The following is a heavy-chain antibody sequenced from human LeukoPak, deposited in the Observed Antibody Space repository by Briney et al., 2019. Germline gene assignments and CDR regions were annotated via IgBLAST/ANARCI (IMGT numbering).Heavy chain of an antibody. Sequence: GGSLRLSCAASGFTFSSYWMHWVRQAPGKGLVWVSRINSDGSSTSYADPVKGRFTISRDNAKNTLYLQINSLRAEDTAVYYCARGYDRLVSDYWGQGTLVTVS. CDR1: GFTFSSYW. CDR2: INSDGSST. J-gene: IGHJ4*02. CDR3: ARGYDRLVSDY. V-gene: IGHV3-74*01. D-gene: IGHD3-9*01.